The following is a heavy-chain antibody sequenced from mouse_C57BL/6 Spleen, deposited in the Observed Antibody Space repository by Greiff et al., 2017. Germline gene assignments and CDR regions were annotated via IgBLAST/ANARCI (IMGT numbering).Heavy chain of an antibody. D-gene: IGHD1-1*01. CDR1: GYTFTDHT. J-gene: IGHJ2*01. CDR2: IYPRDGST. CDR3: ARPNYGSSYYFDD. Sequence: VQLQQSDAELVKPGASVKISCKVSGYTFTDHTIHWMKQRPEQGLEWIGYIYPRDGSTKYNEKFKGKATLTADKSSSTAYMQLNNLTSEDSAVYFCARPNYGSSYYFDDWGQGTTLTVSS. V-gene: IGHV1-78*01.